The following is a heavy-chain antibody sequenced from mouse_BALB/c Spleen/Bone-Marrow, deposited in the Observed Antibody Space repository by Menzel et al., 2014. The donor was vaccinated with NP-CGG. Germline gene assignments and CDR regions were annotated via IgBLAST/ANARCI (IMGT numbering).Heavy chain of an antibody. Sequence: VQLQQSGAELVKPGASVKLSCKASGYTFTSYYMYWVKQRPGQGLEWIGEINPSNGGTNFNEKFKSKATLTVDKSSSTAYMQLSSLTSEDSAVYYCTRSGTSWLRRSWYFDVWGAGTTATVSS. J-gene: IGHJ1*01. CDR2: INPSNGGT. CDR1: GYTFTSYY. D-gene: IGHD2-2*01. V-gene: IGHV1S81*02. CDR3: TRSGTSWLRRSWYFDV.